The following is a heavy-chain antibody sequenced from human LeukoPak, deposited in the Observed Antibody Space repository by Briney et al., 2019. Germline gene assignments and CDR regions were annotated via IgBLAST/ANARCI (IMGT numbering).Heavy chain of an antibody. Sequence: PGGSLRLSCAASGFTFSSYSMNWVRQAPGKGLEWVSSISSSSSYIYYADSVKGRFTISRDNAKNSLYLQMNSLRAEDTAVYYCARDQTSWFGELCYDYWGQGTLVTVSS. V-gene: IGHV3-21*01. CDR3: ARDQTSWFGELCYDY. CDR1: GFTFSSYS. D-gene: IGHD3-10*01. J-gene: IGHJ4*02. CDR2: ISSSSSYI.